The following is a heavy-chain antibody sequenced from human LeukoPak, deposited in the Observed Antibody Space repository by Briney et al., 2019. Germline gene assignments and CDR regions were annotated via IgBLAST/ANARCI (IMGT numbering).Heavy chain of an antibody. D-gene: IGHD3-22*01. Sequence: SETLSLTCTVSSGSISTSTYYWGWVRQPPGKALEWIGNIFYSGSTYYSPSLKSRVTISLDTSRNQFSLRLSSVTAADTAVHYCARDGLNYYDSSGYYYVNHYFDYWGQGTLVTVSS. CDR3: ARDGLNYYDSSGYYYVNHYFDY. V-gene: IGHV4-39*07. CDR1: SGSISTSTYY. J-gene: IGHJ4*02. CDR2: IFYSGST.